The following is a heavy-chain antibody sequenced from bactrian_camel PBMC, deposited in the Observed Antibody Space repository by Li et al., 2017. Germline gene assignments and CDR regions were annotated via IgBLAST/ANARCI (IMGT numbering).Heavy chain of an antibody. V-gene: IGHV3S10*01. J-gene: IGHJ4*01. Sequence: DVQLVESGGGSVQAGGSLSLSCAASADTYNRACLGWFRQAPGKGREGVAQIDAYDSTNYADSVKGRFTISQDNAQNTLYLQMDNLKPEDTAMYYCAARQPCRVWLGYEDPGEYNIWGQGTQVTVS. CDR2: IDAYDST. CDR1: ADTYNRAC. D-gene: IGHD5*01. CDR3: AARQPCRVWLGYEDPGEYNI.